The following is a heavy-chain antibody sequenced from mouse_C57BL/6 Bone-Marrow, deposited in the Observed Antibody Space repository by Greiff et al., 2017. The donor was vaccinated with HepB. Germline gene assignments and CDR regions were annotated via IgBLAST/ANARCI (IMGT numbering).Heavy chain of an antibody. V-gene: IGHV1-63*01. D-gene: IGHD2-3*01. CDR2: IYPGGGYT. CDR1: GYTFTNYW. Sequence: QVHVKQSGAELVRPGTSVKMSCKASGYTFTNYWIGWAKQRPGHGLEWIGDIYPGGGYTNYNEKFKGKATLTADKSSSTAYMQFSSLTSEDSAIYYCARRDGPYAMDYWGQGTSVTVSS. J-gene: IGHJ4*01. CDR3: ARRDGPYAMDY.